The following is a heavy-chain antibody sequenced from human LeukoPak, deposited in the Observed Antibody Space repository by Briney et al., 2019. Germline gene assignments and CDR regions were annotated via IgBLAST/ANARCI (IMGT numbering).Heavy chain of an antibody. D-gene: IGHD3-10*01. CDR3: ARGVWFGESYFDY. CDR2: IDPSDSYT. CDR1: GYSFTSYW. J-gene: IGHJ4*02. V-gene: IGHV5-10-1*01. Sequence: GESLKISCKGSGYSFTSYWISWVRQMPGKGLGWMGRIDPSDSYTNYSPSFQGHVTISADKSISTAYLQWSSLKASDTAMYYCARGVWFGESYFDYWGQGTLVTVSS.